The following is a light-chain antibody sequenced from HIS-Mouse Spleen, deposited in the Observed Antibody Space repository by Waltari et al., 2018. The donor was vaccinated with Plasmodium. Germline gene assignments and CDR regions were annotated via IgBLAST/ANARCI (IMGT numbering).Light chain of an antibody. V-gene: IGLV2-8*01. CDR1: SSDVGGYNY. Sequence: QSALTQPPSASGSPGQSVTISCPGPSSDVGGYNYVSWYQQHPGKAPKLMIYEVSTRPSGVPDRFSGSKSGNTASLTVSGLQAEDEADYYCSSYAGSNNLVFGGGTKLTVL. CDR3: SSYAGSNNLV. J-gene: IGLJ2*01. CDR2: EVS.